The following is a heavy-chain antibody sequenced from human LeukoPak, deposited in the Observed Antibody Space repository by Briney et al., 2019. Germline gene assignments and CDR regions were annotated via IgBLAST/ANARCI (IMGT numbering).Heavy chain of an antibody. V-gene: IGHV3-43*01. D-gene: IGHD5-18*01. CDR3: AKELDTMFFDY. J-gene: IGHJ4*02. Sequence: GGSLRLSCATSGFNFDRYTIHWVRQAPGKGLEWVSLAGWAGGTTYYSDTVRGRFTISRDSGKNSVYLQMNSLTTDDTAFYFCAKELDTMFFDYWGQGALVTVSS. CDR1: GFNFDRYT. CDR2: AGWAGGTT.